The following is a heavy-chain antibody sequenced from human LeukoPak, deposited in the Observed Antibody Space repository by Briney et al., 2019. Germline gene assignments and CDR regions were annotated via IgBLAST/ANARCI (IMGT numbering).Heavy chain of an antibody. D-gene: IGHD3-10*01. CDR3: AQGRYYYGSGSSPDY. Sequence: GGSLRLSCAASGFTFSSYAMSWVRQAPGKGLEWVSAISGSGGSTYYADSVKGRFTISRDNSKNTLYLQMNSLRAEDTAVYYCAQGRYYYGSGSSPDYWGQGTLVTVSS. J-gene: IGHJ4*02. V-gene: IGHV3-23*01. CDR1: GFTFSSYA. CDR2: ISGSGGST.